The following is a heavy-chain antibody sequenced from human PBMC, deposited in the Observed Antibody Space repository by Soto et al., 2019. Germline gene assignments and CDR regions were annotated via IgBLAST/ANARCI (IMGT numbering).Heavy chain of an antibody. J-gene: IGHJ6*02. CDR2: IYYSGTT. CDR3: ARGHYYYGMDV. CDR1: NGSVSSGTYS. V-gene: IGHV4-30-2*01. Sequence: SETLSLTCTVSNGSVSSGTYSWSWVRQPPGKGLEWIGYIYYSGTTYYIPSLKSRLTMSMDRANDHFSLNLTSVTAADTAVYFCARGHYYYGMDVWGQGITVTVS.